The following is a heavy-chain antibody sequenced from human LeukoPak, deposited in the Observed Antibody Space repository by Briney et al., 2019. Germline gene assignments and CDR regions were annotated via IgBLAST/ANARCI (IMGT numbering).Heavy chain of an antibody. CDR2: INPRGGST. CDR1: GYTFTGYY. Sequence: ASVKVSCKASGYTFTGYYMHWVRQAPGQGLEWMGIINPRGGSTGSAQKFQGRVTLTRDTSTSTVYMELSSLRSEDTAVYYCARDYHGSGSLTTFDFWGQGTLVTVSS. V-gene: IGHV1-46*01. D-gene: IGHD3-10*01. J-gene: IGHJ4*02. CDR3: ARDYHGSGSLTTFDF.